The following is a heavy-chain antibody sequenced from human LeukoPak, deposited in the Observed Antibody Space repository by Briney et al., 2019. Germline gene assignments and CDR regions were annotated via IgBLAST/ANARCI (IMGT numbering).Heavy chain of an antibody. Sequence: GASVKISCKASGYTFTSYSMNWVRQGPGQGLEWMGWINTNTGNPTYAQGFTGRFVFSLDTSVSTAYVEITSLEAEDTAVYYCAREVKRLDYWGQGTLVTVSS. V-gene: IGHV7-4-1*02. CDR3: AREVKRLDY. CDR1: GYTFTSYS. D-gene: IGHD4-23*01. CDR2: INTNTGNP. J-gene: IGHJ4*02.